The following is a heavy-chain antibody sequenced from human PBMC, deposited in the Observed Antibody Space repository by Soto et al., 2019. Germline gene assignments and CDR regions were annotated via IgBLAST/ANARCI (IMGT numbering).Heavy chain of an antibody. Sequence: QVQLVQSGAEVKKPGASVKVSCKASGYSFTSYDMNWVRQAPGQGLEWMGWVNPNSGDTDYAQKLQDRVTMTTDTSIRTAYMELSNLSSEDTALYYCARVSFLAPVTGAEIFDFWGQGTMVTVSS. CDR3: ARVSFLAPVTGAEIFDF. CDR2: VNPNSGDT. J-gene: IGHJ3*01. CDR1: GYSFTSYD. D-gene: IGHD2-21*02. V-gene: IGHV1-8*01.